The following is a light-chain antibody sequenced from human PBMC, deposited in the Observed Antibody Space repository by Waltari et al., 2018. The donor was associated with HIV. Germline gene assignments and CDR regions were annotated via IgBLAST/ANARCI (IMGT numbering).Light chain of an antibody. V-gene: IGLV2-23*02. Sequence: QSALTQPASVSGSPGPSITISCTATSSDVARYNTVSWSPQPPGKAPKVMIYAVTKRPSGGSNGFSGSKADHTAALPISGRQAEDVAEYYCCSDAGTGTCVFGTGTKGTVL. J-gene: IGLJ1*01. CDR2: AVT. CDR3: CSDAGTGTCV. CDR1: SSDVARYNT.